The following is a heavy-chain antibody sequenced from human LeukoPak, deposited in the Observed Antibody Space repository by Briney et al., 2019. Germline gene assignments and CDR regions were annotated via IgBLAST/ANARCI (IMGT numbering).Heavy chain of an antibody. J-gene: IGHJ4*02. V-gene: IGHV1-2*02. Sequence: ASVKVSCKASGYTFTGYYMHWVRQAPGQGLEWMGWINPNSGGTNYAQKFQGRVTMTRDTSISTAYMELSSLRADDTAVYYCAKSRSSSVSCYNYWGQGTLVTVSS. CDR1: GYTFTGYY. CDR2: INPNSGGT. CDR3: AKSRSSSVSCYNY. D-gene: IGHD2-2*02.